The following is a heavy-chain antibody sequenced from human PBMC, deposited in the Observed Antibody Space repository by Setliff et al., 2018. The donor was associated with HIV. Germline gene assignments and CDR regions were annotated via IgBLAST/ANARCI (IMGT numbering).Heavy chain of an antibody. D-gene: IGHD2-2*01. V-gene: IGHV3-7*05. CDR2: IKQDGSEK. Sequence: LSLSCAASGFTFSSYWMSWVRQAPGKGLEWVANIKQDGSEKYYVDSVKGRFTISRDNAKNSLYLQMNSLRAEDTAVYYCASHFGYCSSTSCEGYWGQGALVTVSS. CDR3: ASHFGYCSSTSCEGY. J-gene: IGHJ4*02. CDR1: GFTFSSYW.